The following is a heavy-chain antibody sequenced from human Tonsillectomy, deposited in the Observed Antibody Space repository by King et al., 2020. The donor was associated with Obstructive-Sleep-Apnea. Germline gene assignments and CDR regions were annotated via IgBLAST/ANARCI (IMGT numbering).Heavy chain of an antibody. J-gene: IGHJ4*02. V-gene: IGHV4-59*01. CDR1: GGSISSFY. Sequence: QLQESGPGLVKPSETLSLTCTVSGGSISSFYWNWIRQPPGKGREWIGYIYFSGSTNYNPSLKSRVTISVDTSKNQFPLKLSSVTAADTAVYYCARGVVATIFDYWGQGTLVTVSS. D-gene: IGHD5-12*01. CDR2: IYFSGST. CDR3: ARGVVATIFDY.